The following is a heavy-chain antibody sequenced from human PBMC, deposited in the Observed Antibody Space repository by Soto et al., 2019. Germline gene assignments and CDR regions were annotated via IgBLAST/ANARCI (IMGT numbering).Heavy chain of an antibody. CDR3: ARGGRTPMVISGKYYYAMDV. CDR2: MHDSGTT. D-gene: IGHD5-18*01. V-gene: IGHV4-30-4*01. CDR1: GASVTSGDYY. J-gene: IGHJ6*02. Sequence: QAPLQESGPGLVRPSQTLSLSCSVSGASVTSGDYYWNWIRQTPGTGLAWLGYMHDSGTTSYKPSLKSRVTISRDTSKNQFSLKLTSVSAADTAVYFCARGGRTPMVISGKYYYAMDVWGQGTTVTVSS.